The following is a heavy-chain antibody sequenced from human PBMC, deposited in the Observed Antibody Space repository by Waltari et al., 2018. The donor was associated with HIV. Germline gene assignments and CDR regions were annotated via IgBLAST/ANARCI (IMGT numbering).Heavy chain of an antibody. CDR3: ARTTSIKYVMMFYP. Sequence: QVQLVQSGSELKKPGTSVRVSCKASGYNLTQHAIHWLRQAPGQGLQWMGWINTVTRDRTSPRALTGRLVLSLDTSLSAAYLQIKSLKAEDTAVYYWARTTSIKYVMMFYPWGQGAPVIVSS. CDR1: GYNLTQHA. J-gene: IGHJ5*02. V-gene: IGHV7-4-1*02. D-gene: IGHD2-2*01. CDR2: INTVTRDR.